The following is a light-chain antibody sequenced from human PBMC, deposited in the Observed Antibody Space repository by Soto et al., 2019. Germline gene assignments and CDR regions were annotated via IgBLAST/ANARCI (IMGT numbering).Light chain of an antibody. CDR2: GAS. CDR1: QDISDH. J-gene: IGKJ1*01. V-gene: IGKV1-27*01. Sequence: DFRMTQSPSSLSASVGDRVTITCRASQDISDHLAWYQHKPGKVPELLIYGASTLQSGVPSRFSGGGSGTDFTLTISSLQPEDVATYYCQKYDRTPRTFGQGTKVELK. CDR3: QKYDRTPRT.